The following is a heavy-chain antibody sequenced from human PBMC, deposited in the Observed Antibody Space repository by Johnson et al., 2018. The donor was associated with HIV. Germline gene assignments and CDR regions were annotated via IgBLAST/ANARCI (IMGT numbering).Heavy chain of an antibody. D-gene: IGHD2-21*01. CDR3: ASAGVVVATAYQDACDS. V-gene: IGHV3-66*01. CDR1: GVTVSSNY. J-gene: IGHJ3*02. Sequence: VQLVESGGGLVQRGGSLRLSCVASGVTVSSNYMSWVRQAPGKGLEWVSVIYSGGSTSYADSVQGRFTISRDNSKNTLYLQLNSLGAEDTAVYYCASAGVVVATAYQDACDSWGQGTMGTVSS. CDR2: IYSGGST.